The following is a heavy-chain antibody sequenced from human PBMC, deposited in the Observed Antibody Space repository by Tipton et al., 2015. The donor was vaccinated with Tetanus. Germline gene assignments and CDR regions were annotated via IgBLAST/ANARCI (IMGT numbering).Heavy chain of an antibody. J-gene: IGHJ4*02. CDR3: ARKGITGTEDFDY. V-gene: IGHV1-8*01. D-gene: IGHD1-20*01. CDR2: MNPNSGST. Sequence: QSGAEVKKPGASVKVSCKASGYTFTSYDINWVRQATGQGLEWMGWMNPNSGSTGYAQKFQGRVTITADKSTSTAYMELSSLRSEDTAVYYCARKGITGTEDFDYWGQGTLVTVSS. CDR1: GYTFTSYD.